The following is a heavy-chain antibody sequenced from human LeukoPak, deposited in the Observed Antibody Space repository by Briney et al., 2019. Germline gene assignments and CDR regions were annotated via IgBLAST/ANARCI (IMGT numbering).Heavy chain of an antibody. CDR3: ARSYSSSGYYYYGMDL. CDR1: GGSISTYY. Sequence: SETLSLTCTVSGGSISTYYWSWIRQPPGKGLEWIGYIYYSGNTIYNSSLKSRVTISVDKSKNQFSLKLSSVTAADTAVYYCARSYSSSGYYYYGMDLWGQGTTVIVSS. J-gene: IGHJ6*02. D-gene: IGHD6-6*01. CDR2: IYYSGNT. V-gene: IGHV4-59*01.